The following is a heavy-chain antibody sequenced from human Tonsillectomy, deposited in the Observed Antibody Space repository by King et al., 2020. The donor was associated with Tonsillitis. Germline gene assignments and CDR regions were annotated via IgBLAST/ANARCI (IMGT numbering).Heavy chain of an antibody. CDR3: PKGRGASSTSCYNF. CDR1: GFTFANYA. Sequence: VQLLDSGGMLVQPGGSLRLSCAASGFTFANYAMSWVRQAPGKGLEWVSGISGSGDVTYSADSVKGRFTISRYNSNNTLNLQMNSLRAEDTAVYYCPKGRGASSTSCYNFWGQGTLVTVSS. V-gene: IGHV3-23*01. D-gene: IGHD2-2*02. J-gene: IGHJ4*02. CDR2: ISGSGDVT.